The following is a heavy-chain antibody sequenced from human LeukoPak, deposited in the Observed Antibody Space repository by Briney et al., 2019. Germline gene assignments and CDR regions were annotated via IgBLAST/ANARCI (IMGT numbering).Heavy chain of an antibody. J-gene: IGHJ3*02. Sequence: SETPSLTCTVSGGSLSSYYWNWIRQPAGKGLGWIGRIYTSGSTNYNPSLKSRVTMSVDTSKNQFSLKLSSVTAADTAVYYCARDKSRTYGSADAFDIWGQGTMVTVSS. D-gene: IGHD3-10*01. V-gene: IGHV4-4*07. CDR3: ARDKSRTYGSADAFDI. CDR1: GGSLSSYY. CDR2: IYTSGST.